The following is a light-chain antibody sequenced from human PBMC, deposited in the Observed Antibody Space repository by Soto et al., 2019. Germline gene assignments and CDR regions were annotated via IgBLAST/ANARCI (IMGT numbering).Light chain of an antibody. CDR3: AAWDDSLSGVV. Sequence: QPVLTQPPSASGTPGQRVTISCSGSSSNIGSNYVYWYQQLPGTVPQLLIYRNSERPSGVPDRFSGSKSGTSASLAISGLRSEDEADYYCAAWDDSLSGVVFGGGTKLTLL. CDR1: SSNIGSNY. J-gene: IGLJ2*01. CDR2: RNS. V-gene: IGLV1-47*01.